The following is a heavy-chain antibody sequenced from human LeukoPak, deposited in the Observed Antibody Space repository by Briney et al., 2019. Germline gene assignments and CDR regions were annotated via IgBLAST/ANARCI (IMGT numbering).Heavy chain of an antibody. Sequence: SETLPHTSPVSGGSITTYYGSWTRQPPGKGLEWIGYDHKNSGSSNYSPSLKSQVTISVDTSKNQVSLKLSSVTAADTAVYYCTTGCWYLDRWGQGTPVTVSS. CDR1: GGSITTYY. J-gene: IGHJ4*02. D-gene: IGHD2-15*01. V-gene: IGHV4-59*01. CDR3: TTGCWYLDR. CDR2: DHKNSGSS.